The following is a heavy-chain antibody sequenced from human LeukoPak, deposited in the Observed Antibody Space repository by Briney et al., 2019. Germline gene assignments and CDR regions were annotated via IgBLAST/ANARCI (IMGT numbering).Heavy chain of an antibody. CDR1: GFPFSSYG. CDR3: AKDLYGRSSWLPFDY. CDR2: ISYDGSNK. V-gene: IGHV3-30*18. D-gene: IGHD6-13*01. Sequence: GRSLSLSCEASGFPFSSYGMPWFRQAPGKGLGGVAVISYDGSNKYYADSVKGRFTISRDSSKNTLYLQMNSLRAEDTAVYYCAKDLYGRSSWLPFDYWGQGTLVTVAS. J-gene: IGHJ4*02.